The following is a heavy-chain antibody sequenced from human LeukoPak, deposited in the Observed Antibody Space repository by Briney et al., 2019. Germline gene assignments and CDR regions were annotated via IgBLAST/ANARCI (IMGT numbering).Heavy chain of an antibody. CDR2: INHSGST. CDR3: ASSPVGATDY. V-gene: IGHV4-34*01. J-gene: IGHJ4*02. D-gene: IGHD1-26*01. CDR1: GFTFSSYS. Sequence: GSLRLSCAASGFTFSSYSMNWVRQAPGKGLEWIGEINHSGSTNYNPSLKSRVTISVDTSKNQFSLKLSSVTAADTAVYYCASSPVGATDYWGQGTLVTVSS.